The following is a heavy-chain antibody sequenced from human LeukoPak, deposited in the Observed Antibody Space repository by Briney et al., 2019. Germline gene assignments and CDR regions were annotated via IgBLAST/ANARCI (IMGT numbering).Heavy chain of an antibody. Sequence: GGSLRLSCTASGFTFGDYVMTWVRQAPGKGLECLGFIRSTPYGGTVEYAASVRGRFTISRDDSKSIAYLQMNSLKTEDTAVYYCTRGGSGWGWFDPWGQGTLVTVSS. CDR3: TRGGSGWGWFDP. D-gene: IGHD6-19*01. CDR2: IRSTPYGGTV. CDR1: GFTFGDYV. J-gene: IGHJ5*02. V-gene: IGHV3-49*04.